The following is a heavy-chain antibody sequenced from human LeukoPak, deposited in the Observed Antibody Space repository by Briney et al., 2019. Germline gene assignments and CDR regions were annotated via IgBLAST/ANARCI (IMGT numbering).Heavy chain of an antibody. CDR3: ARGGGAYSSSYADWFDP. CDR2: INHSGST. Sequence: SETLSLTCAVYGGSFSGYYWSWIRQPPGKGLEWIGEINHSGSTNHNPSLKSRVTISVDTSKNQFSLKLSSVTAADTAVYYCARGGGAYSSSYADWFDPWGQGTLVTVSS. CDR1: GGSFSGYY. J-gene: IGHJ5*02. V-gene: IGHV4-34*01. D-gene: IGHD6-6*01.